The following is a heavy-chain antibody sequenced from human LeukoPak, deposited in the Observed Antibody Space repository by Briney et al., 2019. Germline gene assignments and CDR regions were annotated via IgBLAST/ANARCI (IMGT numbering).Heavy chain of an antibody. CDR1: GFTISNYW. CDR3: ARDDYYSS. CDR2: IRFDGSST. Sequence: GGSLRLSCVGSGFTISNYWMHWVRQAPGKGLIWVSRIRFDGSSTMYADSVKGRFTISRDNAKNTLYLHMNSLRAEDTAVYYCARDDYYSSWGQGTLVTVSS. D-gene: IGHD3-10*01. J-gene: IGHJ5*02. V-gene: IGHV3-74*03.